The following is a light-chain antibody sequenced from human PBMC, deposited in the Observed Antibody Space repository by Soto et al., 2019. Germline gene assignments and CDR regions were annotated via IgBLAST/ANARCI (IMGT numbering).Light chain of an antibody. Sequence: DIQVSQSPSTLSASVGDRVTITCRASQNIYTWLAWYQQKPGKAPKLLIYEASSLETGVPSRFSGGGSGTDFTLTISRLEPEDFAVYYCQQFSSYPLTFGGGTKVDI. CDR3: QQFSSYPLT. J-gene: IGKJ4*01. V-gene: IGKV1-5*03. CDR1: QNIYTW. CDR2: EAS.